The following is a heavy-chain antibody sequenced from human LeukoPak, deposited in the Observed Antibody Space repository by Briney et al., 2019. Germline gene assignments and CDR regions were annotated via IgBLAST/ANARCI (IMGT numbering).Heavy chain of an antibody. CDR2: ISAYNGNT. Sequence: ASVKVSCKASGYTFSSYGISWVRQAPGQGLEGMGWISAYNGNTHYVQRFCGRVTLTTDTSTSTAYMELKSLRSDDTAVYYCASLRTDGYFEYWGQGTLVTVSS. J-gene: IGHJ4*02. CDR3: ASLRTDGYFEY. CDR1: GYTFSSYG. V-gene: IGHV1-18*01. D-gene: IGHD5-24*01.